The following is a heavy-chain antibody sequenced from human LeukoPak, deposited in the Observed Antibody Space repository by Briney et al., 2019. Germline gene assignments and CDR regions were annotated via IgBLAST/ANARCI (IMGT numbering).Heavy chain of an antibody. V-gene: IGHV3-30*02. CDR2: IRYDGSNK. CDR3: AKVLWIAARPVDY. CDR1: GFTFSSYG. J-gene: IGHJ4*02. Sequence: GGSLRLSCAASGFTFSSYGMCWVRQAPGKGLEWVAFIRYDGSNKYYADSVKGRFTISRDNSKNTLYLQMNSLRAEDTAVYYCAKVLWIAARPVDYWGQGTLVTVSS. D-gene: IGHD6-6*01.